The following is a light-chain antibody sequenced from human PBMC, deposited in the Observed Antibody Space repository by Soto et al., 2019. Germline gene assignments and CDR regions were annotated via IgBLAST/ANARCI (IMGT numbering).Light chain of an antibody. CDR1: QSVSSSF. V-gene: IGKV3-20*01. CDR2: GAS. Sequence: EIVLTQSPGTLSLSPGERATLSCRASQSVSSSFLAWYQQKPGQAPRLLIYGASIRATSIPDRFSGSGSGTSLIITISRVEHDDLADYCCQHYGSSPWTFGQGTKVEIK. J-gene: IGKJ1*01. CDR3: QHYGSSPWT.